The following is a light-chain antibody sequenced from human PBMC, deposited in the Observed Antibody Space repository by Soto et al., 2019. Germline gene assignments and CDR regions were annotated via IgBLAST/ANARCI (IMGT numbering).Light chain of an antibody. V-gene: IGKV1-33*01. CDR2: DAS. Sequence: DIQMTQSPSSLSASVGDRVTITCQASQDISNYLNWYQQKPGKAPKLLIYDASNLETGVPSRFXXXGSXTDFTFTISSLQPEDIATYYCQQYDNLPITFGQGTRLEIK. CDR3: QQYDNLPIT. CDR1: QDISNY. J-gene: IGKJ5*01.